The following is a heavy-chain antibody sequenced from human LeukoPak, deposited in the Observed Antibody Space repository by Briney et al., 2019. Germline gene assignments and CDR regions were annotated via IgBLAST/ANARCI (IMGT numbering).Heavy chain of an antibody. Sequence: GRSLRLSCAASGFTFSSYAMHWVRQAPGKGLEWVAVISYDGSNKHYADSVKGRFTISRDNSKNTLYLQMNSLRAEDTAVYYCARDHHVAGSGSFFDYWGQGTLVTVSS. V-gene: IGHV3-30*01. J-gene: IGHJ4*02. D-gene: IGHD3-10*01. CDR1: GFTFSSYA. CDR3: ARDHHVAGSGSFFDY. CDR2: ISYDGSNK.